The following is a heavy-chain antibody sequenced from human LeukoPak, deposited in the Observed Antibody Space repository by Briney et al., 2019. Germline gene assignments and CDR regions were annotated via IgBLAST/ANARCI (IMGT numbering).Heavy chain of an antibody. CDR3: ARFHVHGYNSGLDL. CDR1: GGSMSSNY. V-gene: IGHV4-4*07. Sequence: PSETLSLTCTVSGGSMSSNYWSWIRQPAGEGLEWIGRMHTSGNTNYNPPLKSRVTMSLDTSKNQVSLKLSSVTAADTAVYYCARFHVHGYNSGLDLWGRGTLVTVSS. J-gene: IGHJ2*01. D-gene: IGHD5-18*01. CDR2: MHTSGNT.